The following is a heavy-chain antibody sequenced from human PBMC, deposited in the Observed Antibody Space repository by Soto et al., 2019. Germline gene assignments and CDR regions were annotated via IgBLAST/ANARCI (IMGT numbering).Heavy chain of an antibody. CDR2: ISTNGGST. V-gene: IGHV3-64D*06. CDR1: GFTFSSYA. Sequence: PGGSLRLSCSASGFTFSSYAMHWVRQAPGKGLEYVSSISTNGGSTHYADSVKGRFTISRDNSKNTQYLQMSSLRADDTAVYYCVKGEYYYDSSGYYPDYWGQGTLVTVSS. J-gene: IGHJ4*02. D-gene: IGHD3-22*01. CDR3: VKGEYYYDSSGYYPDY.